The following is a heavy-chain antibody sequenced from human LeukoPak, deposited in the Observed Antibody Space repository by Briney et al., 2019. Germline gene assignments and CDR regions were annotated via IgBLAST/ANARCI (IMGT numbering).Heavy chain of an antibody. V-gene: IGHV4-59*08. Sequence: SETLSLTCTVSGDSINNYYWSWIRQPPGKGLEWIGYVYYSGSTNYNPSLKSRVTISVDTSKNQFSLNLSSVTAADTAVYYCARHDPRGEPARLGFFDYWGQGTLVTVSS. CDR3: ARHDPRGEPARLGFFDY. J-gene: IGHJ4*02. D-gene: IGHD6-6*01. CDR2: VYYSGST. CDR1: GDSINNYY.